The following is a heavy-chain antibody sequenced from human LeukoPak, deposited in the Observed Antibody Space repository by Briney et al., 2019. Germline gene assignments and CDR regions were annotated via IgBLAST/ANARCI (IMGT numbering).Heavy chain of an antibody. Sequence: GGSLRLSCAASGFTFSSYEMNWVRQAPGKGLEWVSYISSSGSTIYYADSVKGRFTISRDNAKNSLYLQMNSLRAEDTAVYYCARGVGSSSWSPENWFDPWGQGTLVTVSS. V-gene: IGHV3-48*03. CDR3: ARGVGSSSWSPENWFDP. J-gene: IGHJ5*02. CDR2: ISSSGSTI. CDR1: GFTFSSYE. D-gene: IGHD6-13*01.